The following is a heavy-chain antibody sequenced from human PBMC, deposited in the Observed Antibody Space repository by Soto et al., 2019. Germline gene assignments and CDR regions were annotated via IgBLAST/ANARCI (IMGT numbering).Heavy chain of an antibody. CDR3: GRFLAGGPNLYNGGMDV. CDR2: IWYDGSNK. D-gene: IGHD6-6*01. Sequence: QVQLVESGGGVVQPGRSLRLSCAASGFTFSSYGMHWVRQAPGKGLEWVAVIWYDGSNKYYADSVKGRFTISRDNSKNTLYRKMNSWSAEARVVYYCGRFLAGGPNLYNGGMDVWAKGPTATVPS. V-gene: IGHV3-33*01. J-gene: IGHJ6*04. CDR1: GFTFSSYG.